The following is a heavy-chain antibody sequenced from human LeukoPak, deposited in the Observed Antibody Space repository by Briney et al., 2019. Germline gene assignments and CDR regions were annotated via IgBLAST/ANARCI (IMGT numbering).Heavy chain of an antibody. CDR3: ARGSWFGDLLFDY. CDR1: GGSFSGYY. D-gene: IGHD3-10*01. V-gene: IGHV4-34*01. J-gene: IGHJ4*02. CDR2: INHSGST. Sequence: SETLSLTCAVYGGSFSGYYWSWIRQPPGKGLEWIGEINHSGSTNYNPSLKSRVTISVDTSKNQFSLKLSSVTAADTAVYYCARGSWFGDLLFDYWGQGTLVTVSS.